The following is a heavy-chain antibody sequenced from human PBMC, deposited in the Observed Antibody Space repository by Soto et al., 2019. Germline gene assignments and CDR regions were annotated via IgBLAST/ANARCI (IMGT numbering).Heavy chain of an antibody. D-gene: IGHD1-20*01. CDR2: ISSSGSTI. CDR3: ARGMYKWNDHYYYGMDV. J-gene: IGHJ6*02. CDR1: GFTFSDYY. V-gene: IGHV3-11*01. Sequence: PGGSLRLSCAASGFTFSDYYMSWIRQAPGKGLEWVSYISSSGSTIYYADSVKGRFTISRDNAKNSLYLQMNSLRAEDTAVYYCARGMYKWNDHYYYGMDVWGQGTTVTVSS.